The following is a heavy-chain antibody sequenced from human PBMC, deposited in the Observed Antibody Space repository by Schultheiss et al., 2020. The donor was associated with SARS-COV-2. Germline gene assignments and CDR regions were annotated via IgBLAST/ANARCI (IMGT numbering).Heavy chain of an antibody. CDR1: GGSVTSASYY. CDR3: ARDGRGRIGEY. Sequence: SETLSLTCTVSGGSVTSASYYWSWIRQPPGKGLEWIGYIYYSGSTNYNPSLKSRVTISVDTSKNQFSLKLSSVTAADTAVYYCARDGRGRIGEYWGQGTLVTVSS. V-gene: IGHV4-61*01. CDR2: IYYSGST. J-gene: IGHJ4*02. D-gene: IGHD3-10*01.